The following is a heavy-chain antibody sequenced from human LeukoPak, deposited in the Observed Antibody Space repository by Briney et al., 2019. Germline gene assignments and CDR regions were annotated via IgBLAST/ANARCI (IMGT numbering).Heavy chain of an antibody. D-gene: IGHD3-9*01. J-gene: IGHJ6*02. Sequence: LETLSLTRTVSGGSISSYYWSWIRQPAGKGLEWIGRIYTSGSTKYNPSLKSRVTMSVDTSKNQLSLKLSSVTAADTAVYYCARDRRVTYYNILTGYPDYYYYGMDVWGQGTTVTVSS. CDR2: IYTSGST. CDR3: ARDRRVTYYNILTGYPDYYYYGMDV. CDR1: GGSISSYY. V-gene: IGHV4-4*07.